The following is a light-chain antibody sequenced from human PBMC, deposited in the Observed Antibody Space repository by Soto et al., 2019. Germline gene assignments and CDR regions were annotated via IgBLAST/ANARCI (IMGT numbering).Light chain of an antibody. CDR1: QSISGW. V-gene: IGKV1-5*01. CDR2: DSS. Sequence: ETQLAQFRSTLSAAVGDRVNITCRASQSISGWLAWYQQKPGKAPTVLIYDSSTLESGVPSRFMANGSGTEFTLSLSSLQPDDFATYFCQQYNDHWTCG. CDR3: QQYNDHWT. J-gene: IGKJ1*01.